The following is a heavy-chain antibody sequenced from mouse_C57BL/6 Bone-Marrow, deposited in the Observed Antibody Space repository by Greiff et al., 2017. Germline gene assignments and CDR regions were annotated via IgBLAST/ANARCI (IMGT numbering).Heavy chain of an antibody. CDR2: ISNLAYSI. Sequence: EVQRVESGGGLVQPGGSLKLSCAASGFTFSDYGMAWVRQAPRKGPEWVAFISNLAYSIYYADTVPGRVPISRENAYNTPYLEMSRLRSEGTAMYYCARSYYYGSSPAWFAYWGQGTMVTVSA. D-gene: IGHD1-1*01. CDR1: GFTFSDYG. CDR3: ARSYYYGSSPAWFAY. J-gene: IGHJ3*01. V-gene: IGHV5-15*01.